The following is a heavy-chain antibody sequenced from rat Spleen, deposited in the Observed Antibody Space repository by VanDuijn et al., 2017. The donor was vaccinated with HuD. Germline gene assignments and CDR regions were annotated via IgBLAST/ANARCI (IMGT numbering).Heavy chain of an antibody. CDR3: ARYFDD. CDR2: ISYDGRST. Sequence: EVQLVESGGGLVQPGRSLKLSCAASGFIFSDYAMGWVRQGPTKGLEWVALISYDGRSTYYRDSVQGRFTISRDNAKNTLYLQMDSLRSEDTATYFCARYFDDWGQGVMVTVSS. CDR1: GFIFSDYA. V-gene: IGHV5-29*01. J-gene: IGHJ2*01.